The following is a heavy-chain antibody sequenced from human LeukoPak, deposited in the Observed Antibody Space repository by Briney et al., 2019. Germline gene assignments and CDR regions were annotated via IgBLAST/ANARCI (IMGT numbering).Heavy chain of an antibody. CDR2: IIPIFGTA. Sequence: SVKVSCKASGGTFSSYAISWVRQAPGQGLEWMGGIIPIFGTANYAQKFQGRVTIAADESTSTAYMELSSLRSEDTAVYDCASPPKSQYYDSSGYYYYFDYWGQGTLVTVSS. CDR1: GGTFSSYA. D-gene: IGHD3-22*01. V-gene: IGHV1-69*01. J-gene: IGHJ4*02. CDR3: ASPPKSQYYDSSGYYYYFDY.